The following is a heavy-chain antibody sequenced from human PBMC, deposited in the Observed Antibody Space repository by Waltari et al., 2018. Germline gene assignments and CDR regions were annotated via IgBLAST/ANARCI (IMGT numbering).Heavy chain of an antibody. CDR1: GFSFRGYA. CDR2: IWHDGSDK. J-gene: IGHJ4*02. D-gene: IGHD2-2*01. Sequence: QVQLVESGGGVVQPGGSLRLSCAASGFSFRGYAMHWARQAPGKGLEWLAFIWHDGSDKFYGDSVKGRFIISRDNSKNMVYLEMDSLRADDTAVYYCAKDGPVCGGASCSSFDRWGQGTLVTVSP. CDR3: AKDGPVCGGASCSSFDR. V-gene: IGHV3-30*02.